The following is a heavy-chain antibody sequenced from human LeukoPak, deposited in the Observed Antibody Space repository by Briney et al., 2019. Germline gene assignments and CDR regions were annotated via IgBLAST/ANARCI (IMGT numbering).Heavy chain of an antibody. J-gene: IGHJ4*02. CDR2: IKNDGSST. V-gene: IGHV3-74*01. D-gene: IGHD4-17*01. Sequence: PGGSLTLSCAASGFTFSTYWMHWVRQAPGKGLVWVSRIKNDGSSTNYADSVKGRFTISRDNSKNTLYLQMGSLRAEDMAVYYCARVSPFYGDSRGLLDYWGQGTLVTVSS. CDR3: ARVSPFYGDSRGLLDY. CDR1: GFTFSTYW.